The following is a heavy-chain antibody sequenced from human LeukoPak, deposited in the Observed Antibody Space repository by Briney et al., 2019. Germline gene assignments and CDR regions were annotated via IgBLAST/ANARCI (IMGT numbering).Heavy chain of an antibody. J-gene: IGHJ3*02. CDR3: ARRGLLWFGDLSMDAFDI. D-gene: IGHD3-10*01. V-gene: IGHV1-18*01. CDR1: GYTFTSYG. CDR2: ISAYNGNT. Sequence: GASVKVSCKASGYTFTSYGISWVRQAPGQGLEWMGWISAYNGNTNYAQKLQGRVTMTTDTSTSTAYMELRSLRSDDTAVYYCARRGLLWFGDLSMDAFDIWGQGTMVTVSS.